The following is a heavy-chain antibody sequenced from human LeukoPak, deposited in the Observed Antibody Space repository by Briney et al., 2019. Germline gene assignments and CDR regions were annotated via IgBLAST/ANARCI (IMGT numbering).Heavy chain of an antibody. J-gene: IGHJ4*02. CDR1: GFTVSNNY. CDR3: ARETPAVAGAFDY. V-gene: IGHV3-53*01. Sequence: PGGSLRLSCAASGFTVSNNYLSWVRQAPGKGLEWVSVIYSGGNGDYADSVKGRFIVSRDNSKNTLYLQMNSLRADDTAVYYRARETPAVAGAFDYWGQGTLVTVSS. CDR2: IYSGGNG. D-gene: IGHD6-19*01.